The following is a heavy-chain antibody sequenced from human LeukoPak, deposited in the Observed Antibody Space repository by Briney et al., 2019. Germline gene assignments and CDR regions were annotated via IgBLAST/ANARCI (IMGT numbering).Heavy chain of an antibody. J-gene: IGHJ4*02. CDR3: AKDPLGPPKNYFDY. V-gene: IGHV3-23*01. CDR1: GFTFSSYA. CDR2: ISGSGGST. Sequence: GGSLRLSCAASGFTFSSYAMRWVRQAPGKGLEWVSAISGSGGSTYYADSVKGRFTISRDNSKNTLYLQMNSLRAEDTAVYYCAKDPLGPPKNYFDYWGQGTLVTVSS.